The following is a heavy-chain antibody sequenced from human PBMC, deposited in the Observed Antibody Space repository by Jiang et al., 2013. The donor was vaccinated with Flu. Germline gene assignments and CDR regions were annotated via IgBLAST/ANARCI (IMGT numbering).Heavy chain of an antibody. CDR2: INPSGGST. D-gene: IGHD2-15*01. Sequence: SGAEVKKPGASVKVSCKASGYTFTSYYMHWVRQAPGQGLEWMGIINPSGGSTSYAQKFQGRVTMTRDTSTSTVYMELSSLRSEDTAVYYCARDWEGYCSGGSCQDYWGQGTLVTVSS. J-gene: IGHJ4*02. CDR3: ARDWEGYCSGGSCQDY. CDR1: GYTFTSYY. V-gene: IGHV1-46*01.